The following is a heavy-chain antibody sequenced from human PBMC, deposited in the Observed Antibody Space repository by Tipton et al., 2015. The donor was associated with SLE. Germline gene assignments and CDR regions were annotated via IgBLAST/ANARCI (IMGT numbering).Heavy chain of an antibody. Sequence: GLVKPSETLSLTCTVSGGSIRSHYWSWIRQPPGKGLEWIGYVYYSGNTNYNPSLKSRVTLSVDTSKNQISLKLSSVTAADTAVYYCASDGDDSSGAFDIWGQGTMVTVSS. J-gene: IGHJ3*02. CDR3: ASDGDDSSGAFDI. CDR1: GGSIRSHY. V-gene: IGHV4-59*11. D-gene: IGHD3-22*01. CDR2: VYYSGNT.